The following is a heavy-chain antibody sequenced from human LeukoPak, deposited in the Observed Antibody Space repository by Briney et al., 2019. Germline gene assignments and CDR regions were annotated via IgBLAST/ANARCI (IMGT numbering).Heavy chain of an antibody. J-gene: IGHJ4*02. D-gene: IGHD6-13*01. CDR1: GYSISSGYY. Sequence: SETLSLTCAVSGYSISSGYYWGWIRQPPGKGLEWIGSIYHSGSTYYNPSLKSRVTISVDTSKNQFSLKLSSVTAADTAVYYCARDPSRFSSSWYFDYGGQGTLVTVS. CDR3: ARDPSRFSSSWYFDY. CDR2: IYHSGST. V-gene: IGHV4-38-2*02.